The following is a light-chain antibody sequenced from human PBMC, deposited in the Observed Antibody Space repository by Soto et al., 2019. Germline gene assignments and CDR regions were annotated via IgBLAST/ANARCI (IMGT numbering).Light chain of an antibody. Sequence: QSVLTQPRSVSGSPGQSVTISCTGASGDIGGYNYVSWYQHHPGKAPKLIIFDVNKRPSGVPDRFSGSKSGNTASLTVSGLQGEDEADYYCSTYAGSNNLVFGGGTKLTVL. CDR3: STYAGSNNLV. CDR2: DVN. CDR1: SGDIGGYNY. J-gene: IGLJ2*01. V-gene: IGLV2-11*01.